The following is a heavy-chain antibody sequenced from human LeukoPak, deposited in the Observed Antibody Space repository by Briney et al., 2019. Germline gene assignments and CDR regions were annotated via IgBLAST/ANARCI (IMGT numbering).Heavy chain of an antibody. J-gene: IGHJ4*02. Sequence: GGSLRLSCAASGFTFSSYSMNWVRQAPGKGLEWASYISSSSSTIYYADSVKGRFTISRDNAKNSLYLQMNSLRAEDTAVYYCARGGILTGYSYYWGQGTLVTVSS. CDR1: GFTFSSYS. V-gene: IGHV3-48*01. CDR3: ARGGILTGYSYY. CDR2: ISSSSSTI. D-gene: IGHD3-9*01.